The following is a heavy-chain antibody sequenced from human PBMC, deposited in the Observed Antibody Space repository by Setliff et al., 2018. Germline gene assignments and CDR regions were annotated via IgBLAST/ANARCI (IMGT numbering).Heavy chain of an antibody. J-gene: IGHJ3*01. CDR2: IKSKTDGGTT. CDR3: TTDPVGNSGFDV. CDR1: GFTFSDSW. D-gene: IGHD5-12*01. V-gene: IGHV3-15*01. Sequence: GGSLRLSCAASGFTFSDSWMGWVRQAPGKGLEWVGRIKSKTDGGTTDYAAPVEDRFTISRDDSKNTLYLQMNDLKTEDTAVYFCTTDPVGNSGFDVWGQGTMVTVSS.